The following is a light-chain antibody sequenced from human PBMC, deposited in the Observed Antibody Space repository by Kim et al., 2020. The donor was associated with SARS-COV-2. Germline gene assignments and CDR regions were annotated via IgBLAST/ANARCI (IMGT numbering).Light chain of an antibody. CDR1: SSNIGNNY. CDR2: DNN. V-gene: IGLV1-51*01. Sequence: GQKVTISYSGSSSNIGNNYVSWYQQLPGTAPKLLIYDNNERPSGIPDRFSGSKSGTSATLGITGLQTGDEADYYCGTWDSRLSVVVFGGGTQLTVL. J-gene: IGLJ2*01. CDR3: GTWDSRLSVVV.